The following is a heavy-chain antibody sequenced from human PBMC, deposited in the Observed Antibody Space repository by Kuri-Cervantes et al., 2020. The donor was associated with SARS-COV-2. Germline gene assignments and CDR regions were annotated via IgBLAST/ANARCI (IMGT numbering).Heavy chain of an antibody. Sequence: GSLRLSCSVSGDSLNSHYWSWIRQPPGKGLEWIGYIYYSGSTNYNPSLKSRVTISVDTSKNQFSLKLSSVTAADTAVYYCARDPNANHNNWFDPWGQGTLVTVSS. D-gene: IGHD4/OR15-4a*01. CDR1: GDSLNSHY. CDR3: ARDPNANHNNWFDP. V-gene: IGHV4-59*11. J-gene: IGHJ5*02. CDR2: IYYSGST.